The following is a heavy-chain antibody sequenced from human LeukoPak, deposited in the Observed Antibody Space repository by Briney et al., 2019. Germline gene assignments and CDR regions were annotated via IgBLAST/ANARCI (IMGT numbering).Heavy chain of an antibody. J-gene: IGHJ3*02. CDR1: GFTVSSNY. Sequence: GGSLRLSCAASGFTVSSNYMNWVRQAPGKGLEWVSVIYSDGNTYYADSVKGRFTISRDNSKNTLYLQMNSLRAEDTAVYYCAKDWQIVPMTNRLGAFDIWGQGTMVTVSS. CDR2: IYSDGNT. V-gene: IGHV3-53*01. D-gene: IGHD5-12*01. CDR3: AKDWQIVPMTNRLGAFDI.